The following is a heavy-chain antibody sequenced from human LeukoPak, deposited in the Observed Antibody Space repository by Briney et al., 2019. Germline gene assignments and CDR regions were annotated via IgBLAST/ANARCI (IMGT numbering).Heavy chain of an antibody. Sequence: GGSLRLSCAASGFTFDDYGMSWVRQAPGKGLEWVSGINWNGGSTGYAGSVKGRFTISRDNAKNSLYLQMNSLRAEDTALYYCARDPVTTGGYDPRFDYWGQGTLVTVSS. J-gene: IGHJ4*02. V-gene: IGHV3-20*04. CDR1: GFTFDDYG. D-gene: IGHD5-12*01. CDR2: INWNGGST. CDR3: ARDPVTTGGYDPRFDY.